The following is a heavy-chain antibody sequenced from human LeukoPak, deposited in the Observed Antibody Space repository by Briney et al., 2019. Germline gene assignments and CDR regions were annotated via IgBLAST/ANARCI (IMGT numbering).Heavy chain of an antibody. D-gene: IGHD4-23*01. J-gene: IGHJ4*02. V-gene: IGHV3-7*01. CDR3: ARAIGKSEGY. CDR2: IKQDGSEK. Sequence: GGSLRLSCAASGFTFSSSWMTWVRQAPAKGLEWVANIKQDGSEKYYVDSVKGRFTISRDNAKSSLYLQMDSLRAEDTAVYYCARAIGKSEGYWGQGTLVTVSS. CDR1: GFTFSSSW.